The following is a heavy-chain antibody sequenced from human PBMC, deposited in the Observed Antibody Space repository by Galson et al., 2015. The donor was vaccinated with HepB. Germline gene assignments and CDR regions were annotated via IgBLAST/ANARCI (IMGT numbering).Heavy chain of an antibody. Sequence: SLRLSCAASGFTFSSYAMSWVRQAPGKGLEWVSAISGSGGSTYYADSVKGRFTISRDNSKNTPYLQMNSLRAEDTAVYYCAKDVRITIFGVVMHYGMDVWGQGTTVTVSS. CDR3: AKDVRITIFGVVMHYGMDV. J-gene: IGHJ6*02. CDR2: ISGSGGST. V-gene: IGHV3-23*01. CDR1: GFTFSSYA. D-gene: IGHD3-3*01.